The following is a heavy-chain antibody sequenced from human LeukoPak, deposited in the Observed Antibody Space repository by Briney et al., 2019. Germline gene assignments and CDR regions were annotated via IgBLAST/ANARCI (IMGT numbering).Heavy chain of an antibody. CDR2: INPNSGGT. J-gene: IGHJ5*02. D-gene: IGHD3-22*01. CDR1: GYTFTGYY. V-gene: IGHV1-2*02. Sequence: ASVKVSCKASGYTFTGYYMHWVRQAPGQGLGWMGWINPNSGGTNYAQKFQGRVTMTRDTSISTAYMELSRLRSDDTAVYYCARDGPYYYDSSGRDWFDPWGQGTLVTVSS. CDR3: ARDGPYYYDSSGRDWFDP.